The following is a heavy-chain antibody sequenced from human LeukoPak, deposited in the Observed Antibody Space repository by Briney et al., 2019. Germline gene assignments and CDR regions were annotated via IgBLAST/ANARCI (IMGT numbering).Heavy chain of an antibody. D-gene: IGHD6-13*01. CDR2: IYTSGST. Sequence: PSETLSLTCTVSGGSISSYYWSWTRQPAGKGLEWIGRIYTSGSTNYNPSLKSRVTMSVDTSKNQFSLKLSSVTAADTAVYYCARVGIAAAGSYARGWFDPWGQGTLVTVSS. CDR3: ARVGIAAAGSYARGWFDP. V-gene: IGHV4-4*07. J-gene: IGHJ5*02. CDR1: GGSISSYY.